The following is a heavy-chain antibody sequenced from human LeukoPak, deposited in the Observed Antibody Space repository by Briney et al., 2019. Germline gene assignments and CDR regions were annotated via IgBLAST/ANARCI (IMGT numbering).Heavy chain of an antibody. J-gene: IGHJ4*02. CDR1: GYTFTGYY. Sequence: ASVKVSCKASGYTFTGYYMHWVRQAPGQGLEWMGWINPNSGGTNYAQKFQGRVTMTRDTSISTAYMELSRLRSDDTAVYYCARDLWFGELFCDYWGQGTLVTVSS. CDR2: INPNSGGT. V-gene: IGHV1-2*02. CDR3: ARDLWFGELFCDY. D-gene: IGHD3-10*01.